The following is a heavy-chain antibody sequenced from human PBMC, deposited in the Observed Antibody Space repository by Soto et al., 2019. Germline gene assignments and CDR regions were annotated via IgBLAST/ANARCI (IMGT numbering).Heavy chain of an antibody. V-gene: IGHV1-69*01. Sequence: QVQLVQSGAEVKKPGSSVKVSCKSSGGTFNNFAISWVRQAPGQGLEWMGGIIPIFGTAKYAQKFQGRVTITADESTSTAYMVLSSQRSQDTAVYYCARDLARDIVVVPFGNSYGMDVWGQGTTVTVSS. D-gene: IGHD2-2*01. CDR2: IIPIFGTA. J-gene: IGHJ6*02. CDR1: GGTFNNFA. CDR3: ARDLARDIVVVPFGNSYGMDV.